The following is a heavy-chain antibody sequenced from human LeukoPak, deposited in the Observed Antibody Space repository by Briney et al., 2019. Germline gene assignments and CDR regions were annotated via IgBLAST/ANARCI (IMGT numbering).Heavy chain of an antibody. V-gene: IGHV4-38-2*01. CDR2: IYHSGII. CDR1: AYSISSGYY. D-gene: IGHD5-24*01. CDR3: ARNRGDGYSVDYFDY. Sequence: SETLSLTCAVSAYSISSGYYWGWIRQSPVKGLDWIGSIYHSGIIYYNPSLKSRVTISVDMSKNQFSLRLSSVTAADTAVYYCARNRGDGYSVDYFDYWGKGTLVTVSS. J-gene: IGHJ4*02.